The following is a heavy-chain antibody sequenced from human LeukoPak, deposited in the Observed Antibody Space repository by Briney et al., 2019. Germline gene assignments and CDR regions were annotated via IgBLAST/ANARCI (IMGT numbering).Heavy chain of an antibody. J-gene: IGHJ5*02. CDR2: IYSGGST. D-gene: IGHD6-13*01. CDR3: ARGGIAASSQGFDP. V-gene: IGHV3-66*02. Sequence: GGSLRLSCAASGFTVSSNYMSWVRQAPGKGLEWVSVIYSGGSTYYADSVKGRFTISRDNSKNTLYLQMNSLRAEDTAVYYCARGGIAASSQGFDPWGQGTLVTVSS. CDR1: GFTVSSNY.